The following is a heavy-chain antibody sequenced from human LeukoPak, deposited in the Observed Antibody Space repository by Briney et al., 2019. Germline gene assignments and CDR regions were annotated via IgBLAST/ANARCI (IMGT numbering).Heavy chain of an antibody. CDR3: AKVGRGYSYGASDY. Sequence: GGSLRLSCVASGFSFSVFWMHWVRQAPGKGLQWAATISGSGSSTYYADSVKGRFTISRDNSKNTLYLQMNSLRAEDTAVYYCAKVGRGYSYGASDYWGQGTLVTVSS. CDR1: GFSFSVFW. CDR2: ISGSGSST. D-gene: IGHD5-18*01. V-gene: IGHV3-23*01. J-gene: IGHJ4*02.